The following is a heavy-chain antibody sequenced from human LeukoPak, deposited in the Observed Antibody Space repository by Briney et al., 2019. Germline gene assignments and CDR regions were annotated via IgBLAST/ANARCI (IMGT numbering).Heavy chain of an antibody. J-gene: IGHJ4*02. D-gene: IGHD3-10*01. CDR1: GYTFTGYY. V-gene: IGHV1-2*02. CDR2: NNGNSGGT. CDR3: ARDPPTSAELDS. Sequence: ASVKVSCKASGYTFTGYYMHWVRQAPGQGLEWMGWNNGNSGGTKYAQKFQGRVTMTRDTSISTAYIELSRLTSDDTAVYYCARDPPTSAELDSWGQGTLVTVSS.